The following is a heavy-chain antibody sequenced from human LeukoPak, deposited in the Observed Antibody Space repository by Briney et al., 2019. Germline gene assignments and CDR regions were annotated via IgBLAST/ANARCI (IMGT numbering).Heavy chain of an antibody. J-gene: IGHJ5*02. D-gene: IGHD4-17*01. CDR2: INPSGGST. V-gene: IGHV1-46*01. Sequence: ASVKVSCKASGYTFSNYYVHWVRQAPGQGLEWVGVINPSGGSTNYAQKFQGRVTMTRATSTSTVYMEMSSLRSEDTAVYYCARDSTVTTFRGCVDPWGQGTLVTVSS. CDR1: GYTFSNYY. CDR3: ARDSTVTTFRGCVDP.